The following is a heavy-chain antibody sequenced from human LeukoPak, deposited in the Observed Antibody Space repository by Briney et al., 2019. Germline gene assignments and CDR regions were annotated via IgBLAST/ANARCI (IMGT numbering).Heavy chain of an antibody. D-gene: IGHD5-18*01. CDR2: IWYDGSNK. V-gene: IGHV3-33*01. CDR3: ARVGYSYGYLFDY. CDR1: GFTFSSYG. Sequence: PGGSLRLSCAASGFTFSSYGMHWVRQAPGKGLEWVAVIWYDGSNKYYADSVKGRFTISRDNSKNTLYLQMNSLRAEDTAVYYCARVGYSYGYLFDYWGQGTLVTVSS. J-gene: IGHJ4*02.